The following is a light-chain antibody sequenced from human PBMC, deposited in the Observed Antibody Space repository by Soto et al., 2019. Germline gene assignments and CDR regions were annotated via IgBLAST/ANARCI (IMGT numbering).Light chain of an antibody. Sequence: QSALTQPASVSGSPGQSITISCTGTSSDVGGYNYVSWYQQHPGKAPKLMIYDVSNRPSGVSNRFSGSKSGNTASLTISGLQAEDEAAYYCSSYTSNRNPGFGTGTKLTLL. V-gene: IGLV2-14*01. CDR1: SSDVGGYNY. CDR2: DVS. J-gene: IGLJ1*01. CDR3: SSYTSNRNPG.